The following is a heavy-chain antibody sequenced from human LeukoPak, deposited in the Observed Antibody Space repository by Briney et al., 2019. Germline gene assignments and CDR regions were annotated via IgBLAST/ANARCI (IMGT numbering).Heavy chain of an antibody. D-gene: IGHD1-26*01. CDR1: GFTFGSYG. Sequence: GGSLRLSCAASGFTFGSYGMHWVRQAPGKGLEWVAVIWYDGSNKYYADSVKGRFTISRDNSKNTLYLQMNSLRAEDTAVYYCARGKSGSYHRDYFDYWGQGTLVTVSS. CDR3: ARGKSGSYHRDYFDY. CDR2: IWYDGSNK. V-gene: IGHV3-33*01. J-gene: IGHJ4*02.